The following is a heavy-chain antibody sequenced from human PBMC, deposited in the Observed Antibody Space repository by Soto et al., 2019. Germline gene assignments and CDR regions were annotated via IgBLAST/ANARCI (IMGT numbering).Heavy chain of an antibody. V-gene: IGHV4-61*01. J-gene: IGHJ4*02. CDR3: ARGAYYSSGYYYFTY. D-gene: IGHD3-22*01. CDR2: IYYSGST. Sequence: PSETLSLTCTVSGGSVSSGSYYWSWIRQPPGKGLEWIGYIYYSGSTNYNPSLKSRVTISVDTSKNQFSLKLSSVTAADTAVYYCARGAYYSSGYYYFTYWGQGTLVTVSS. CDR1: GGSVSSGSYY.